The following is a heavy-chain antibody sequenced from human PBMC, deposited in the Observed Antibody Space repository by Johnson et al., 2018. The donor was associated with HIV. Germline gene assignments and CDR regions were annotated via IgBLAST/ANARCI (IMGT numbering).Heavy chain of an antibody. J-gene: IGHJ3*02. D-gene: IGHD2-15*01. CDR1: GFTFSTYG. CDR2: IRYDGSNK. V-gene: IGHV3-30*02. Sequence: QVQLVESGGGVVQPGRSLRLSCAASGFTFSTYGMHWVRQAPGKGLEWVAFIRYDGSNKYYADSVKGRFTISRDNSKNTLYLQMNSLRAEDTDVYYWAKGDCSGGSCYSFTDAFDIWGQGTMVTVSS. CDR3: AKGDCSGGSCYSFTDAFDI.